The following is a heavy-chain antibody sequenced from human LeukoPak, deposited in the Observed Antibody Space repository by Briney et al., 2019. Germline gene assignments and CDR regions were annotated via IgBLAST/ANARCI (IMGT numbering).Heavy chain of an antibody. CDR2: INHSGST. V-gene: IGHV4-34*01. J-gene: IGHJ5*02. CDR3: ARGPPLRITIFGVVKLKVGNNWFDP. CDR1: GGSFSGYY. Sequence: SETLSLTCAVYGGSFSGYYWSWIRQPPGKGLEWIGEINHSGSTNYNPSLKSRVTISVDTSKNQFSLKLSSVTAADTAVYYCARGPPLRITIFGVVKLKVGNNWFDPWGQGTLVTVSS. D-gene: IGHD3-3*01.